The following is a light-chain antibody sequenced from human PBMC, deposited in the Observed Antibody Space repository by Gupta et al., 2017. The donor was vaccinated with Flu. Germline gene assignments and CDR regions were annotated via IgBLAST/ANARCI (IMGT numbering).Light chain of an antibody. CDR3: QHYENFLLYS. Sequence: DIQTTHSPSPFSAAVGNIVIITCQASQDIKKYLNCYQQKPGKAPKLLIYGSSNLETGVPSRFSGSGSGTFFTVTIRSLQSEDIATYYCQHYENFLLYSFGQGTKLEIK. V-gene: IGKV1-33*01. CDR2: GSS. J-gene: IGKJ2*03. CDR1: QDIKKY.